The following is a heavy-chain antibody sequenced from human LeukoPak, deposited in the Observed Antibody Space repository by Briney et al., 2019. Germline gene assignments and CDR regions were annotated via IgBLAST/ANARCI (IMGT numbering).Heavy chain of an antibody. CDR3: ARGDFGDYSNWFDP. CDR1: GYTFTSYD. Sequence: ASVKVSFKASGYTFTSYDINWVRQATGQGLEWMGWMNPNSGNTGYAQKFQGRVTITRNTSISTAYMELSSLRSEDTAVYFGARGDFGDYSNWFDPGSQGTLVTVSS. CDR2: MNPNSGNT. D-gene: IGHD4-17*01. J-gene: IGHJ5*02. V-gene: IGHV1-8*02.